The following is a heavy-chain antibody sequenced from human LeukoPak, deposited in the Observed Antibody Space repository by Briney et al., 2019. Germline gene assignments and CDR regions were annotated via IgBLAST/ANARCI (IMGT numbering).Heavy chain of an antibody. CDR2: ISVNNGGT. CDR3: ATATQPRGYFLH. J-gene: IGHJ1*01. V-gene: IGHV1-18*01. Sequence: ASVKVSCKASGYTFTTYSLAWVRQAPGQNLEWMGWISVNNGGTNYAQSFQDRVTLTRDTSTNTANLELRSLRSDDTAIIYCATATQPRGYFLHWGQGTLVTVSS. CDR1: GYTFTTYS. D-gene: IGHD2-2*01.